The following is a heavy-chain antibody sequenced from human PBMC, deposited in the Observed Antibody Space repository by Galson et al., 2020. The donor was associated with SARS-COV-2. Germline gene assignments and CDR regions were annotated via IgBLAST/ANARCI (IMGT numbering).Heavy chain of an antibody. V-gene: IGHV3-21*01. D-gene: IGHD2-15*01. J-gene: IGHJ6*02. CDR3: ARVGGMATTPANYYYYGLDV. Sequence: GGSLRLSCAASGFPFSSYSLNWVRQAPGKGLEWVSSISAGGTYIYYADSVKGRFTISRDNAKNSLFLQMNSLRADDPAVYYCARVGGMATTPANYYYYGLDVWGPGTTVTVSS. CDR2: ISAGGTYI. CDR1: GFPFSSYS.